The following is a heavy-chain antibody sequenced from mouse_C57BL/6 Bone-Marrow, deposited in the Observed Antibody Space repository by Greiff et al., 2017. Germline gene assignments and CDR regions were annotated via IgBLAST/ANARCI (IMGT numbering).Heavy chain of an antibody. Sequence: QVQLQQPGAELVRPGASVTLSCKASGYTFTDYEMHWVKQTPVHGLEWIGAIDPETGGTAYNQKFKGKAILTADKSSSTAYMELRSLTSEDSAVYYCTRRDYSNYDYAMDYWGQGTSVTVSS. D-gene: IGHD2-5*01. CDR2: IDPETGGT. CDR3: TRRDYSNYDYAMDY. J-gene: IGHJ4*01. CDR1: GYTFTDYE. V-gene: IGHV1-15*01.